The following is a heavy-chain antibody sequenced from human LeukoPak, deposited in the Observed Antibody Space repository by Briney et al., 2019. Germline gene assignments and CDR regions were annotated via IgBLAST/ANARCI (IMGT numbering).Heavy chain of an antibody. J-gene: IGHJ4*02. CDR2: IGNDGRGQ. V-gene: IGHV3-30*02. CDR1: GFTFSGHG. D-gene: IGHD7-27*01. Sequence: GGSLRLSCAASGFTFSGHGMHWVRQTPGVGLEWVAIIGNDGRGQHYTDSVKGRFTISRDNSKNTLFLQLNSLRPEDTALYLCARDLMWGFDYWGQGTLVTVSS. CDR3: ARDLMWGFDY.